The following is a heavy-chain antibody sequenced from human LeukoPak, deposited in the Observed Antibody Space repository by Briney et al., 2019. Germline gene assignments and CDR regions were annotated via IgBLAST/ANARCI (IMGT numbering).Heavy chain of an antibody. CDR2: ISYDGSNK. Sequence: GGSLRLSCAASGFTFSSYAMHWVRKAPGKGLEWVAVISYDGSNKYYADSVKGRFTISRDNSKNTLYLQMNSQRAEDTAVYYCARSPYCGGDCYNLEFDYWGQGTLVTVSS. D-gene: IGHD2-21*02. CDR1: GFTFSSYA. J-gene: IGHJ4*02. CDR3: ARSPYCGGDCYNLEFDY. V-gene: IGHV3-30-3*01.